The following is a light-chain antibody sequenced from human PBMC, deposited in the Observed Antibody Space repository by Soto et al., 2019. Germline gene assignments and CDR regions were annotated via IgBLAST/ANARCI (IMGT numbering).Light chain of an antibody. Sequence: SLATLSLSTEERGTRSCRASQTVSSFLAWYQQRPGQAPRLLVYGASTRATGIPARFSGSGSGTEFTLTISSLQSEDFAVYYCQQYNNLPSFCQGGLLEIK. V-gene: IGKV3D-15*01. CDR2: GAS. J-gene: IGKJ5*01. CDR3: QQYNNLPS. CDR1: QTVSSF.